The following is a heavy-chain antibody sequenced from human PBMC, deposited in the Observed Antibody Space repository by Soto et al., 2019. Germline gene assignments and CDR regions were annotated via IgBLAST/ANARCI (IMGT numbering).Heavy chain of an antibody. CDR2: INHSGST. CDR1: GGSFSGYY. J-gene: IGHJ4*02. Sequence: QVQLQQWGAGLLKPSETLSLTCAVYGGSFSGYYWGWIRQPPGKGLEWIGEINHSGSTNYNPSLKSRVSISVDASKNQFSLKLSSVTAADTAVYYCASRGGIYYDSTGYEYWGQGTLVTVSS. D-gene: IGHD3-22*01. CDR3: ASRGGIYYDSTGYEY. V-gene: IGHV4-34*01.